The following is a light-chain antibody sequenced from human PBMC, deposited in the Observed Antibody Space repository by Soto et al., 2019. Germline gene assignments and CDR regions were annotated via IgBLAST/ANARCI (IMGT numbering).Light chain of an antibody. CDR2: KAS. CDR3: QQYGSSPRT. CDR1: QSISNW. J-gene: IGKJ1*01. V-gene: IGKV1-5*03. Sequence: DIQMTQSPSTLSASVGDRVTITGRASQSISNWLAWYQQKPGQAPKLLIYKASLLESGVPSRFSGSGSGTEFTLTISRLEPEDFAVYCCQQYGSSPRTFGQGTKVDIK.